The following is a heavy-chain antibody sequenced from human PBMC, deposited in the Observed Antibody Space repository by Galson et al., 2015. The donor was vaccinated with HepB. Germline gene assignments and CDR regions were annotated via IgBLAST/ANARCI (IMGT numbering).Heavy chain of an antibody. CDR3: ARHNFYDTSGHYDH. CDR1: GYTFTDHY. J-gene: IGHJ5*02. CDR2: IDPSDSYT. V-gene: IGHV5-10-1*01. Sequence: QSGAEVKKPGESLRISCRGSGYTFTDHYISWVRQASGKGLEWMGRIDPSDSYTNYRPSFQGHVTISSDKSINTVYLQWSHVQASDTAIYFCARHNFYDTSGHYDHWGQGALVTVSS. D-gene: IGHD3-22*01.